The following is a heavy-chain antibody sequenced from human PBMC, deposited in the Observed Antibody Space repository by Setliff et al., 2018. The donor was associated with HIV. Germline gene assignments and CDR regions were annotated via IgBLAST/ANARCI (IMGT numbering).Heavy chain of an antibody. V-gene: IGHV4-39*01. CDR3: ASRVYYYDESRTLQEEGFVP. CDR1: GDSISNNKYY. J-gene: IGHJ5*02. D-gene: IGHD3-22*01. CDR2: IYHDGKT. Sequence: SETLSLTCSVSGDSISNNKYYWSWIRQPPGKGLEWTGRIYHDGKTYYNPSLKSRLTISVDTPKNQFSLKLNSVTAADTAVYYCASRVYYYDESRTLQEEGFVPWGQGTLVTVSS.